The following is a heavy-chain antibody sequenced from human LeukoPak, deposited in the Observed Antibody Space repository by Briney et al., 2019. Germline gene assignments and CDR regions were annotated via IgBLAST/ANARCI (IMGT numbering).Heavy chain of an antibody. V-gene: IGHV4-31*03. J-gene: IGHJ4*02. CDR3: SRARGVGVLSTLGY. D-gene: IGHD3-3*01. CDR1: LGIHIHELWH. CDR2: INYSGNT. Sequence: SETLPQTCLCSLGIHIHELWHWICIRLHPGKDLEWIGNINYSGNTYYSSPLSSRTSISLDRSKKQFSLRLTSVTAADTAVYYSSRARGVGVLSTLGYWGLGTLVTVSS.